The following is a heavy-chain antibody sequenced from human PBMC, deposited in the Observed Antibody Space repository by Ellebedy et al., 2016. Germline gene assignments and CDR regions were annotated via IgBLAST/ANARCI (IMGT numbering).Heavy chain of an antibody. CDR3: ARGDVVVPAAFDY. CDR2: INHSGST. J-gene: IGHJ4*02. V-gene: IGHV4-34*01. D-gene: IGHD2-2*01. CDR1: GGSFSGYY. Sequence: SETLSLXXAVYGGSFSGYYWSWIRQPPGKGLEWIGEINHSGSTNYNPSLKSRVTISVDRSKNQFSLKLSSVTAADTAVYYCARGDVVVPAAFDYWGQGTLVTVSS.